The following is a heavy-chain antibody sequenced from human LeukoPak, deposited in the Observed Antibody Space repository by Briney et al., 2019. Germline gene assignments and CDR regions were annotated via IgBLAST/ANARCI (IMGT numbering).Heavy chain of an antibody. Sequence: GGPLRLSCAAAGFTFSNYAMSLVRQAPGKGLEWVSAISGSGGSTYYADFVKGRFTISRDNSKKALYLQMNGLRAEDTAVYYCANPMVDTAMVGAFDIWGQGTMVTVSS. CDR2: ISGSGGST. CDR1: GFTFSNYA. V-gene: IGHV3-23*01. J-gene: IGHJ3*02. CDR3: ANPMVDTAMVGAFDI. D-gene: IGHD5-18*01.